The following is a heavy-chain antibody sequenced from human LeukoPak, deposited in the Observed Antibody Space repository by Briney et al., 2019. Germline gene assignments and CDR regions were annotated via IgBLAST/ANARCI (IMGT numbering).Heavy chain of an antibody. J-gene: IGHJ5*02. V-gene: IGHV4-39*01. CDR2: IFYSGST. D-gene: IGHD3-10*01. CDR1: SGSISTSNYY. Sequence: SETLSLTCTVSSGSISTSNYYWGWVRQPPGKALEWIGNIFYSGSTYYSPSLKSRVTISLDTSRNQFSLKLNSVTAADTAVYYCARHNYGSGSSSVSWGQGTLVTVSS. CDR3: ARHNYGSGSSSVS.